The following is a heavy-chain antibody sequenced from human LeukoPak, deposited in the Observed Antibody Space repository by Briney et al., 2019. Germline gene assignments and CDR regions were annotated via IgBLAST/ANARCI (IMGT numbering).Heavy chain of an antibody. J-gene: IGHJ6*02. CDR1: RFTFSSYA. V-gene: IGHV3-23*01. CDR2: ITGSGGNT. CDR3: AKAASSSWPSYYYGMDV. D-gene: IGHD6-13*01. Sequence: GGSLRLSCAASRFTFSSYAMGWVRQAPGKGLEWVSVITGSGGNTYYADSVKGRFTISKDNSKNTVYLQMSSLRVDDTAVYYCAKAASSSWPSYYYGMDVWGQGTTVTVSS.